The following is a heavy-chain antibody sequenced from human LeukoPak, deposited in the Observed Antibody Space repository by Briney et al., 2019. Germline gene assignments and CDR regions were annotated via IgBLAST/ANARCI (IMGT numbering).Heavy chain of an antibody. CDR3: AKDKNMMLDY. Sequence: GGSLRLSCAASGLTFNDYTMHWVRQAPGKGLEWVSLISWDGGSTYYADSVKGRFTISRDNSKNSLYLQMNSLRTEDTALYYCAKDKNMMLDYWGQGTLVTVSS. J-gene: IGHJ4*02. D-gene: IGHD3-16*01. V-gene: IGHV3-43*01. CDR2: ISWDGGST. CDR1: GLTFNDYT.